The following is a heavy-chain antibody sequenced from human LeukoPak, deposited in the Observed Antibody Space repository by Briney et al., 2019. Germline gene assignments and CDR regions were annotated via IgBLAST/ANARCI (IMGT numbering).Heavy chain of an antibody. CDR3: ARQGDYEGIFDY. V-gene: IGHV4-59*01. D-gene: IGHD4-17*01. Sequence: PSETLSLTCAVSGGSISSYYWSWIRQPPGKGLEWIGYIYYSGSTNYNPSLKSRVTISVDTSKNQFSLKLSSVTAADTAVYYCARQGDYEGIFDYWGQGTLVTVSS. CDR1: GGSISSYY. CDR2: IYYSGST. J-gene: IGHJ4*02.